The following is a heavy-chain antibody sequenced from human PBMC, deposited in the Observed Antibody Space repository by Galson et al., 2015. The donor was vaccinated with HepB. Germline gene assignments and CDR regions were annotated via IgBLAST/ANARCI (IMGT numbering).Heavy chain of an antibody. CDR1: GFTFSTYD. D-gene: IGHD6-19*01. CDR2: IDTFGGT. V-gene: IGHV3-13*01. J-gene: IGHJ5*02. Sequence: SLRLSCAASGFTFSTYDMHWVRQVAGRGLEWVSGIDTFGGTYYPDSVKGRFTISRDNAKNSLYLQMNIMGAGDTAVYYCARAVAGTHWLDPWGQGLLVPVSS. CDR3: ARAVAGTHWLDP.